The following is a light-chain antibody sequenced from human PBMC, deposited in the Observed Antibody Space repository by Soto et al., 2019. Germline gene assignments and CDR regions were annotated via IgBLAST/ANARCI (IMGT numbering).Light chain of an antibody. J-gene: IGKJ5*01. CDR3: QQYGSSPRT. CDR2: GAS. V-gene: IGKV3-20*01. CDR1: QSVSSSY. Sequence: EIVLTQSPGTLSLSPGERATLSCRASQSVSSSYLAWYQQKPSQAPRLLMYGASSRATGIPDRFSGSGSGTDFTLTISRLEPEDFAVYYCQQYGSSPRTFGQGTRLEIK.